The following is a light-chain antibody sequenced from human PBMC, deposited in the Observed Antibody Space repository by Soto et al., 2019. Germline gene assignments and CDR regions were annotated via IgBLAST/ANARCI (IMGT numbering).Light chain of an antibody. CDR2: EVR. V-gene: IGLV2-14*01. J-gene: IGLJ1*01. CDR3: SSHAGSNNYV. CDR1: SSDVGGYNH. Sequence: QSALTQPASVSGSPGQSITISCTGTSSDVGGYNHVSWYQQHPGKAPKLIIYEVRNRPSGVSNRLSGSKSGNTASLTISGLQADDEADYYCSSHAGSNNYVFGTGTKLTVL.